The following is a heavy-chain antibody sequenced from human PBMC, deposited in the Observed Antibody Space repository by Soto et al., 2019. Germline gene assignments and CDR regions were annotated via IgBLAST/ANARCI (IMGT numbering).Heavy chain of an antibody. V-gene: IGHV3-7*01. J-gene: IGHJ4*02. CDR2: IKQDGSEK. D-gene: IGHD2-15*01. CDR1: GFTFSSYW. Sequence: EVQLVESGGGLVQPGGSLRLSCAASGFTFSSYWMSWVRQAPGKGLEWVANIKQDGSEKYYVDSVKGRFTISRDNAKNSLYLQMNSLRAEDTAVYYCARDRKAWRYCSGGSCYSISYYFDYWGQGTLVTVSS. CDR3: ARDRKAWRYCSGGSCYSISYYFDY.